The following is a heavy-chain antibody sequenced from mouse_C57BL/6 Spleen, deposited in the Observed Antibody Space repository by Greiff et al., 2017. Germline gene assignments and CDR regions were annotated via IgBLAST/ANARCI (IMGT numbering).Heavy chain of an antibody. V-gene: IGHV1-55*01. Sequence: QVHVKQPGAELVKPGASVKMSCKASGYTFTSYWITWVKQRPGQGLEWIGDIYPGSGSTNYNEKFKSKATLTVDTSSSTAYMQLSSLTSEDSAVYYCARGVGSYYAMDYWGQGTSVTVSS. D-gene: IGHD1-1*02. J-gene: IGHJ4*01. CDR2: IYPGSGST. CDR1: GYTFTSYW. CDR3: ARGVGSYYAMDY.